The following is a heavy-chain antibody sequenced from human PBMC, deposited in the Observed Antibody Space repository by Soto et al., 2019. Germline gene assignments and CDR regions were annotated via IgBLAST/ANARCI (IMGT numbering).Heavy chain of an antibody. J-gene: IGHJ4*02. V-gene: IGHV4-30-4*01. CDR2: IYYSGST. D-gene: IGHD3-10*01. Sequence: SETLSLTCTVSGGSISSGDYYWSWIRQPPGKGLEWIGYIYYSGSTYYNPSLKSRVTISVDTSKNQFSLKLSSVTAADTAVDYCARVGGFGATTIDYWGQGTLVTVSP. CDR3: ARVGGFGATTIDY. CDR1: GGSISSGDYY.